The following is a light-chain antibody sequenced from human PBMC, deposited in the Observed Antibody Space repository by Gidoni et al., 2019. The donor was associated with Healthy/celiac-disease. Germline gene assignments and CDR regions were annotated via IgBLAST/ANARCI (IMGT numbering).Light chain of an antibody. CDR3: MQALQTPFT. CDR2: LGS. Sequence: DIVMTQSPLSLPVTTGEPASISCRSSQSLLHSNVYNYLDWYLQKPGQSPQLLIYLGSNRASGVPDRFSGSGSGTDFTLKISRVEAEDVGVYYCMQALQTPFTFGPGTKVDIK. CDR1: QSLLHSNVYNY. V-gene: IGKV2-28*01. J-gene: IGKJ3*01.